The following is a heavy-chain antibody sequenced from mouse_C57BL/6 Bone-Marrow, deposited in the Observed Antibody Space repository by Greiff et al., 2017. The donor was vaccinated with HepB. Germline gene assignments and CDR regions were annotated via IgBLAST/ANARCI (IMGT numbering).Heavy chain of an antibody. CDR1: GYTFTSYW. CDR3: ARLTTVVPYYFDY. CDR2: IDPSDSYT. V-gene: IGHV1-50*01. D-gene: IGHD1-1*01. Sequence: QVQLQQPGAELVKPGASVKLSCKASGYTFTSYWMQWVKQRPGQGLEWIGEIDPSDSYTNYNQKFKGKATLTVDTSSSTAYMQLSSLTSEDSAVYYWARLTTVVPYYFDYWGQGTTLTVSS. J-gene: IGHJ2*01.